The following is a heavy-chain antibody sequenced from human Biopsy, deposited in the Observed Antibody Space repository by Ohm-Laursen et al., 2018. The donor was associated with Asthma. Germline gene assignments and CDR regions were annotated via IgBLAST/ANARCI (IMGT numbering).Heavy chain of an antibody. J-gene: IGHJ5*02. CDR2: ISYDGSNK. Sequence: SLRLSCSASGFTFSSYGMHWVRQAPGKGLEWVAVISYDGSNKYYADSRKGRFTISRDNSKNTLYLQMNSLRAEDTAVYYCAKAERYFDWYWFDPWGQGTLVTVSS. CDR3: AKAERYFDWYWFDP. V-gene: IGHV3-30*18. CDR1: GFTFSSYG. D-gene: IGHD3-9*01.